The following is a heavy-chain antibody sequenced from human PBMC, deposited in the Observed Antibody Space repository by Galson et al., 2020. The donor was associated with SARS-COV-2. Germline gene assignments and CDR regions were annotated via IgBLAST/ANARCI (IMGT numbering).Heavy chain of an antibody. J-gene: IGHJ5*02. CDR3: AKVEGGYTYGPVA. CDR2: ISGGGGST. V-gene: IGHV3-23*01. CDR1: GFNFSNYA. D-gene: IGHD5-12*01. Sequence: TGGSLRLSCAASGFNFSNYAMSWVRQAPGKGLEWVSTISGGGGSTYYADSVKGRFTISRDNSKNTLYLQMNSLRADDTAVFYCAKVEGGYTYGPVAWGQGTLATVSS.